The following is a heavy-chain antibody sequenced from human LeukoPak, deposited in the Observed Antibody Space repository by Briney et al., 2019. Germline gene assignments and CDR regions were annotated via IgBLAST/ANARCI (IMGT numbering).Heavy chain of an antibody. Sequence: SETLSLTCTVSGGSISSYYWSWIRQPPGKGLEWIGYIYYSGSTNYNPSLKSRVTTSVDTSKNQFSLKLSSVTAADTAVYYCAREVVVVPAARGTHYYYMDVWGKGTTVTVSS. V-gene: IGHV4-59*12. CDR1: GGSISSYY. J-gene: IGHJ6*03. CDR3: AREVVVVPAARGTHYYYMDV. CDR2: IYYSGST. D-gene: IGHD2-2*01.